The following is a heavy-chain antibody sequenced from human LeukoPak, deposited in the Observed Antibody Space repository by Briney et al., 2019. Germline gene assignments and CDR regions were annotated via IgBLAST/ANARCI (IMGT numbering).Heavy chain of an antibody. V-gene: IGHV3-11*04. J-gene: IGHJ6*03. Sequence: KPGGSRRLSCAASGFTFSDYYMSWIRQAPGKGLEWVSYISGSGSTIYYADSVKGRFTISRDNAKNSLYLQMNSLRAEDTAVYYCARASTVWYYDSSGSEMDVWGKGTTVTVS. CDR2: ISGSGSTI. CDR1: GFTFSDYY. D-gene: IGHD3-22*01. CDR3: ARASTVWYYDSSGSEMDV.